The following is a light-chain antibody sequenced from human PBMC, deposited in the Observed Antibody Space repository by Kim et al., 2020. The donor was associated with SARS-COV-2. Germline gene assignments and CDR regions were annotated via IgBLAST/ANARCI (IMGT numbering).Light chain of an antibody. Sequence: VSPGQTASITCSGDKLGDKYACWYQQKPGPSPVLVIYQDSKRPSGIPERFSGSNSGNTATLTISGTQAMDEADYYCQAWDSSTAAVFGGGTQLTVL. CDR1: KLGDKY. J-gene: IGLJ2*01. CDR2: QDS. V-gene: IGLV3-1*01. CDR3: QAWDSSTAAV.